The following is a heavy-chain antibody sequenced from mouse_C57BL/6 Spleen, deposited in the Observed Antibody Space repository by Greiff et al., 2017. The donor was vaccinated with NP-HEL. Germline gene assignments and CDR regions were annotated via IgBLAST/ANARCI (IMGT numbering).Heavy chain of an antibody. CDR2: IDPSDSET. D-gene: IGHD3-2*02. Sequence: QVQLKQPGAELVRPGSSVKLSCKASGYTFTSYWMHWVKQRPIQGLEWIGNIDPSDSETHYNQKFKDKATLTVDKSSSTAYMQLSSLTAEDSAVYYCARGGSSGYEYYFDYWGQGTTLTVSS. V-gene: IGHV1-52*01. CDR1: GYTFTSYW. CDR3: ARGGSSGYEYYFDY. J-gene: IGHJ2*01.